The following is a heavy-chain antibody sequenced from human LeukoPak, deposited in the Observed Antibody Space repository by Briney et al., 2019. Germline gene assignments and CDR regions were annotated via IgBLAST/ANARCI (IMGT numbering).Heavy chain of an antibody. J-gene: IGHJ4*02. V-gene: IGHV4-34*01. CDR2: INHSGST. CDR1: GGSFSGYY. CDR3: ARHVYRAFRVYYFDY. D-gene: IGHD5/OR15-5a*01. Sequence: SETLSLTCAVYGGSFSGYYWSWIRQPPGKGLEWIGEINHSGSTNYNPSLKSRVTISVDTSKNQFSLKLSSVTAADTAVYYCARHVYRAFRVYYFDYWGQGTLVTVSS.